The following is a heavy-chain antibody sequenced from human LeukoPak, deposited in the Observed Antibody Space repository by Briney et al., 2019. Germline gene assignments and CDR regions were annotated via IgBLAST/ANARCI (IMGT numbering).Heavy chain of an antibody. Sequence: SETLSLTCTVSGGSISSGSYYWSWIRQPAGKGLEWIGRIYTSGSTNYNPSLKSRVTISVDTSKNQFSLKLSSVTAADTAVYYCASSSKGWFDPWGQGTLVTVSS. CDR1: GGSISSGSYY. V-gene: IGHV4-61*02. J-gene: IGHJ5*02. CDR2: IYTSGST. CDR3: ASSSKGWFDP.